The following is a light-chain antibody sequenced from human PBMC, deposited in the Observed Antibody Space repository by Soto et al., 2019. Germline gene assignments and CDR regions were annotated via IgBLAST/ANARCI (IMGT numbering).Light chain of an antibody. Sequence: DIQMTQSPSTLSSSVGYRVTVTCRASQSISSWLAWYQQKPGKAPKLLIYKASSLDSGVPSRFSGSGSGTEFSLTISSLQPDDFATYYCQQYKSFSLTFGGGTKVDI. J-gene: IGKJ4*01. CDR2: KAS. CDR3: QQYKSFSLT. V-gene: IGKV1-5*03. CDR1: QSISSW.